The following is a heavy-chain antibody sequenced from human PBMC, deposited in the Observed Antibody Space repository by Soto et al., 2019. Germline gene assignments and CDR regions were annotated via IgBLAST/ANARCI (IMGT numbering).Heavy chain of an antibody. V-gene: IGHV1-2*02. J-gene: IGHJ6*02. CDR3: ARDDGDILTGPQYYYYGMDV. D-gene: IGHD3-9*01. CDR1: GYTFTGYY. Sequence: ASVKVSCKASGYTFTGYYMHWVRQAPGQGLEWMGWINPNSGGTNYAQKFQGRVTMTRDTSISTAYMELSRLRSDDTAVYYCARDDGDILTGPQYYYYGMDVWGQGTTVTVSS. CDR2: INPNSGGT.